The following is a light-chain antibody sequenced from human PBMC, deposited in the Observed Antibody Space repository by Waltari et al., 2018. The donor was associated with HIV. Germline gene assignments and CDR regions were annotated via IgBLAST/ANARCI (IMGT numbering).Light chain of an antibody. CDR2: SND. V-gene: IGLV1-44*01. J-gene: IGLJ3*02. CDR1: SPNIRSNT. CDR3: AAWDDSLNGWV. Sequence: QSVLTQPPSASGTPGQRVPISCSGSSPNIRSNTVSWYQQLPGTAPKLLIYSNDQRPSGVPDRFSGSKSGTSASLAISGLQSEDEADYYCAAWDDSLNGWVFGGGTKLTVL.